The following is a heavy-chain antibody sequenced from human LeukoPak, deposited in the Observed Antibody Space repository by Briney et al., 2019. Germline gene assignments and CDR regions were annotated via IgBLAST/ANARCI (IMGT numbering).Heavy chain of an antibody. V-gene: IGHV3-21*01. D-gene: IGHD3-3*01. Sequence: PGWSLRLSCAASGFTFSSYSMNWVRQAPGKGLEWVSSISSSSSYIYYADSVKGRFTISRDNAKNSLYLQMNSLRAEDTAVYYCASLITYYDFWSGYYWGQGTLVTVSS. CDR3: ASLITYYDFWSGYY. CDR2: ISSSSSYI. J-gene: IGHJ4*02. CDR1: GFTFSSYS.